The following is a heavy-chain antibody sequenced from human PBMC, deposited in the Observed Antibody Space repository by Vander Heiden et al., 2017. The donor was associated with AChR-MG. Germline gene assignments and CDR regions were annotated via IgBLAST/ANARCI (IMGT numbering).Heavy chain of an antibody. D-gene: IGHD6-13*01. V-gene: IGHV1-69*04. J-gene: IGHJ6*02. Sequence: QVQLVQSGAEVKKPGSSVKVSCKASGGTFSSYAISWVRQAPGQGLEWRGRIIPILGIANYAQKFKGRVTITADKSTSTAYMGLSSLRSEDTAVYYGARIIAAAGFTPRDYYYGRTSGAKGPRSPSP. CDR1: GGTFSSYA. CDR2: IIPILGIA. CDR3: ARIIAAAGFTPRDYYYGRTS.